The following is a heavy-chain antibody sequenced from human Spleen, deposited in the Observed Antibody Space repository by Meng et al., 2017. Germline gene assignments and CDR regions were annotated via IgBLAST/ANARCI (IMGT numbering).Heavy chain of an antibody. Sequence: VQLRQSGPGLEKPATTLSVPSAISGDSVSSNNVAWNWIRQSPSRGLEWLGRTYYRSKWYNDYAVSVKSRITINPDTSKNQFSLQLNSVTPEDTAVYYCARDVGAIDYWGQGTLVTVSS. V-gene: IGHV6-1*01. CDR1: GDSVSSNNVA. CDR2: TYYRSKWYN. D-gene: IGHD1-26*01. J-gene: IGHJ4*02. CDR3: ARDVGAIDY.